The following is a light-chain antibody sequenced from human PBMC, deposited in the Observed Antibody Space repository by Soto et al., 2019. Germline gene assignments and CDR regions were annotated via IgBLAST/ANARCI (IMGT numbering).Light chain of an antibody. CDR3: QSYDASLSGSV. CDR2: RDN. CDR1: NSNIGAGYD. V-gene: IGLV1-40*01. J-gene: IGLJ3*02. Sequence: QSVLTQPPSVSGAPGQRGTISCTGSNSNIGAGYDVHWSQQLPGTAPKVLIERDNNRASGVPDRFSGSKSGTSGSLAITGLQAEDEADYYCQSYDASLSGSVFGGGTKLTVL.